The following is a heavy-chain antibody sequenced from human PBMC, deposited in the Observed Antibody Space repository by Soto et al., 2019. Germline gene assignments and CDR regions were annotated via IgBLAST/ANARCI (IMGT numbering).Heavy chain of an antibody. CDR3: VSWVSAHFDY. J-gene: IGHJ4*02. D-gene: IGHD2-8*01. Sequence: KVSCKASGGTFSSYAISWVRQAPGQGLEWMGGIIPIFGTANYTQKFQGRVTITADESTSTAYMELSSLRSEDTAVYYCVSWVSAHFDYWGQGTLVTVSS. V-gene: IGHV1-69*01. CDR2: IIPIFGTA. CDR1: GGTFSSYA.